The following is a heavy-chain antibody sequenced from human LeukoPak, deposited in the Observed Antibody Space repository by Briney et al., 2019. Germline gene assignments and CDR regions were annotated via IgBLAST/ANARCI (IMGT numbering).Heavy chain of an antibody. D-gene: IGHD7-27*01. CDR1: GYIFIDHS. Sequence: ASVKVSCKASGYIFIDHSMHWVRQAPGQGLEWMGWINPDSGATNYAQKFQGAVTMTRDTSISTAYMELSGLRSDDTAVCYCARTGDPAYDAFDIWGQGTLVIVSS. V-gene: IGHV1-2*02. CDR3: ARTGDPAYDAFDI. CDR2: INPDSGAT. J-gene: IGHJ3*02.